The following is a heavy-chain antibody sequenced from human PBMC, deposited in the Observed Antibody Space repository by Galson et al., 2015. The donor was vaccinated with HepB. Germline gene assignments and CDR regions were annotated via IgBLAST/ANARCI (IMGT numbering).Heavy chain of an antibody. V-gene: IGHV1-3*01. CDR2: INAGNGNT. CDR1: GSTFTSYA. J-gene: IGHJ4*02. Sequence: SVKVSCKASGSTFTSYAMHWVRQAPGQRLEWMGWINAGNGNTKYSQKFQGRVTITRDTSASTAYMELSSLRSEDTAVYYCARDSEWYSNYSLGNYDYWGQGTLVTVSS. CDR3: ARDSEWYSNYSLGNYDY. D-gene: IGHD4-11*01.